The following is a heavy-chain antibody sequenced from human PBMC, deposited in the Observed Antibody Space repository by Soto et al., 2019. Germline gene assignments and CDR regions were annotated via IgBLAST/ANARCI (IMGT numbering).Heavy chain of an antibody. J-gene: IGHJ4*02. CDR3: ARGVHGDFVAPFDR. CDR2: IIPLFATT. Sequence: QVQLVQSGAEVQRPGSSVKVSCKASGGTFSSYAVIWVRQAPGQGLEWMGGIIPLFATTNYAQKFQGRLTITADESTTTAYMELNSLRSDDTAVYYCARGVHGDFVAPFDRWGQGTLVTVSS. D-gene: IGHD4-17*01. V-gene: IGHV1-69*01. CDR1: GGTFSSYA.